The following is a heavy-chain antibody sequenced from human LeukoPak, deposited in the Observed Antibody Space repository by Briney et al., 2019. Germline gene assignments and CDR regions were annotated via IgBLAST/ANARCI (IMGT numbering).Heavy chain of an antibody. J-gene: IGHJ3*02. V-gene: IGHV3-72*01. D-gene: IGHD1-1*01. CDR3: ARGYDSFDM. CDR1: GFSLSDHY. Sequence: GGSLRLSCAASGFSLSDHYMDWVRQAPGKELEWVARSRIKADSYITQYAASVKGRFIISRDDSKNSLYLQMDSLKSEVTAIYYCARGYDSFDMWGQGTVVTVSS. CDR2: SRIKADSYIT.